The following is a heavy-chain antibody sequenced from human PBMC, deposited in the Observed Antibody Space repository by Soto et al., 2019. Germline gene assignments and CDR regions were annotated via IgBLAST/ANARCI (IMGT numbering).Heavy chain of an antibody. D-gene: IGHD2-2*01. CDR2: IWYDGSDK. CDR1: GFTFSSYA. V-gene: IGHV3-33*01. CDR3: ARVDCFSPSCYYWYFDI. J-gene: IGHJ2*01. Sequence: LVESGGGVVQPGRSLRLSCPASGFTFSSYAMHWVRQAPGKGLEWVAGIWYDGSDKYYADSVKGRSSISRDNSGNTVYLQLNSLRGEDTAVYHCARVDCFSPSCYYWYFDIWGRGKLVTVSS.